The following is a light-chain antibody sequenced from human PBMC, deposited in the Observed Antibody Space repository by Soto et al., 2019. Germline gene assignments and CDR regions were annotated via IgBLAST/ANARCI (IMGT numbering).Light chain of an antibody. CDR1: TSNIGSNY. J-gene: IGLJ1*01. Sequence: QAVLTQAPSASGTPGQWVTISCSVSTSNIGSNYVDWYQQLPGTTPKLLIYRDNQRPSADPDRFSGSKSGTSASLDISGLRSADAADYFCETWAGSLNRFYVFGPGTMVTVL. V-gene: IGLV1-47*01. CDR3: ETWAGSLNRFYV. CDR2: RDN.